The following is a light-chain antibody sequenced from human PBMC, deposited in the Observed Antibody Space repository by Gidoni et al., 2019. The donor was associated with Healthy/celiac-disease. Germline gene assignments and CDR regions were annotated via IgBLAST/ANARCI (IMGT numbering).Light chain of an antibody. Sequence: EVGLTQYPGTLSLSPGERASLSCRASQCVSSSHLACYQQKPGQAPRLLIYVASSRATGNPDRFSGSGSGTDFTLTISRLGPEDFAVYYCQQYGSSPPLTFGGGTKVEIK. CDR3: QQYGSSPPLT. CDR1: QCVSSSH. V-gene: IGKV3-20*01. J-gene: IGKJ4*01. CDR2: VAS.